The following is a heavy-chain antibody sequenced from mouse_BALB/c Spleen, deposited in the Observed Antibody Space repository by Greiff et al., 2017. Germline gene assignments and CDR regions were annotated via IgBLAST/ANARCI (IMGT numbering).Heavy chain of an antibody. V-gene: IGHV1-4*01. J-gene: IGHJ3*01. CDR2: INPSSGYT. CDR1: GYTFTSYT. D-gene: IGHD1-1*01. Sequence: VQLQQSGAELARPGASVKMSCKASGYTFTSYTMHWVKQRPGQGLEWIGYINPSSGYTNYNQKFKDKATLTADKSSSTAYMQLSSLTSEDSAVYYCARRDYYGSSYAWFAYWGQGTLVTVSA. CDR3: ARRDYYGSSYAWFAY.